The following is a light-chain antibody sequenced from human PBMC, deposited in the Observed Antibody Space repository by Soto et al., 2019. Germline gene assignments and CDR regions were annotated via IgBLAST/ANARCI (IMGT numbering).Light chain of an antibody. Sequence: EIVLTQSPGTLSLSPGERATLSCRASQSVSSSYLAWYQQKPGQAPRLLIYGASSRATGIPDRFSGSGSGTDFTLTFIRLEPEDTAVYYCQQFGSSPPYTFDQGTKLEIK. V-gene: IGKV3-20*01. CDR2: GAS. CDR1: QSVSSSY. CDR3: QQFGSSPPYT. J-gene: IGKJ2*01.